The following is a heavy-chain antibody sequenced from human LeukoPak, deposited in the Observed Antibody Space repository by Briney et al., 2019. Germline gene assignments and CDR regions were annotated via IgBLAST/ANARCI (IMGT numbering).Heavy chain of an antibody. CDR3: ARGGAARLHFQN. D-gene: IGHD6-6*01. J-gene: IGHJ1*01. V-gene: IGHV4-39*01. Sequence: SETLSLTCTVSGGSISGSSYFWGWIRQPPGKGLEWIGSIYYSGSTYYNPSLKSRVTISVDTSKNQFSLKLSSVTAADMAVYYCARGGAARLHFQNWGQGTLVTVSS. CDR1: GGSISGSSYF. CDR2: IYYSGST.